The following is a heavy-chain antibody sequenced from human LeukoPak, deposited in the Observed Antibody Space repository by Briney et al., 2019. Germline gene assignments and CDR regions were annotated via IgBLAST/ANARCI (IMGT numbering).Heavy chain of an antibody. CDR2: IYYSGNT. CDR3: ARSARLMKGVVEVTALDD. J-gene: IGHJ4*02. CDR1: GGSISNSSYY. Sequence: PSETLSLTCTVSGGSISNSSYYWAWIRQPPGKGLEWIGNIYYSGNTYYNSSLKSRVTISVDTSKNQFSLKLSSVTAADTAVYYCARSARLMKGVVEVTALDDWGQGTLVTVSS. D-gene: IGHD3-3*01. V-gene: IGHV4-39*07.